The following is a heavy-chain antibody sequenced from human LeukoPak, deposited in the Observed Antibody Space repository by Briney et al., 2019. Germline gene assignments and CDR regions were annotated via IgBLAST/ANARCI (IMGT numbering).Heavy chain of an antibody. J-gene: IGHJ4*02. V-gene: IGHV3-66*03. CDR1: GFTVSNNY. D-gene: IGHD5-24*01. CDR2: IYDTGDI. CDR3: ARDIEMRGLDY. Sequence: PGGSLRLSCAASGFTVSNNYMSWVRQAPGKGLEWVSFIYDTGDIYYADSVRGRFTISRDNSKNTLYLQMNSLRAEDTAVYYCARDIEMRGLDYRGQGTLVTVSS.